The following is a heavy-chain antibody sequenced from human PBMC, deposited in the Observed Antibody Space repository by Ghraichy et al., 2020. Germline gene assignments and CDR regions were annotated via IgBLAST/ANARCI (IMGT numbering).Heavy chain of an antibody. J-gene: IGHJ4*02. CDR2: ISGSGGRT. CDR3: AKDPGPPAYYFDY. D-gene: IGHD1-14*01. CDR1: GFTFSSYA. V-gene: IGHV3-23*01. Sequence: GESLNISCAASGFTFSSYAMSWVRQAPGKGLEWVSAISGSGGRTHYADSVKGRFTISRDNSKNTLYLQMNSLRAEDTAVYYCAKDPGPPAYYFDYWGQGTLVTVSS.